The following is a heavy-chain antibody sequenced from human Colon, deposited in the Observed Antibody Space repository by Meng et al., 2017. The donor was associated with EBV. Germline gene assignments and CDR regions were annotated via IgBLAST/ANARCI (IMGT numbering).Heavy chain of an antibody. CDR3: ARDGGVTHIP. Sequence: QVALAVSGAGLVKPSGALFLTCAFSGTSISTANWWSWIRQSPGEGLEWIGAIYHNGQTNYNPSLKSRVSMSVDESKNEFSLNLKSVTAADTAVYYCARDGGVTHIPWGQGVLVTVSS. CDR2: IYHNGQT. D-gene: IGHD2-8*02. V-gene: IGHV4-4*02. CDR1: GTSISTANW. J-gene: IGHJ5*02.